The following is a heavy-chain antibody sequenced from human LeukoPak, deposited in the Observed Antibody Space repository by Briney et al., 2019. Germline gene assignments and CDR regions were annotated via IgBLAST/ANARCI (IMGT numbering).Heavy chain of an antibody. V-gene: IGHV3-33*01. CDR2: IWYDGSNK. Sequence: GGSLRLSCAASGFTFSSYGMHWVRQAPDKGLEWVAVIWYDGSNKYYADSVKGRFTISRDNSKNTLYLQMNSLRAEDTAVYYCARDHSSGSPMVIWGQGTLVTVSS. CDR1: GFTFSSYG. CDR3: ARDHSSGSPMVI. D-gene: IGHD3-22*01. J-gene: IGHJ4*02.